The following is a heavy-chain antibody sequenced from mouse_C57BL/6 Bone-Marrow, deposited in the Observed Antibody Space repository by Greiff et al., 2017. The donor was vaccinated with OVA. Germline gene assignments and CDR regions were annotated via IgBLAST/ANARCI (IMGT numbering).Heavy chain of an antibody. J-gene: IGHJ3*01. Sequence: VQLQQPGAELVKPGASVKLSCKASGYTFTSYWMHWVKQRPGQGLEWIGMIHPISGSTNYNEKFKSKATLTVDKSSSTAYMQLSSLTSEDSAVYYCARSFITTEVAHWGQGTLVTVSA. V-gene: IGHV1-64*01. CDR3: ARSFITTEVAH. D-gene: IGHD1-1*01. CDR2: IHPISGST. CDR1: GYTFTSYW.